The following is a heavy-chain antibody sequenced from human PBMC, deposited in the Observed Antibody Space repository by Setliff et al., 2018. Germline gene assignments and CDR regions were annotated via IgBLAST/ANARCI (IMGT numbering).Heavy chain of an antibody. CDR3: ARAGSSSWLHPDVYYYYGMDV. CDR1: GGTFSIYT. Sequence: GASVKVSCKASGGTFSIYTISWVRQAPGQGLEWMGRIIPIFGTANYAQKFQGRVTMTTDTSTSTAYMELRSLRSDDTAVYYCARAGSSSWLHPDVYYYYGMDVWGQGTTVTVSS. V-gene: IGHV1-69*08. D-gene: IGHD6-13*01. J-gene: IGHJ6*02. CDR2: IIPIFGTA.